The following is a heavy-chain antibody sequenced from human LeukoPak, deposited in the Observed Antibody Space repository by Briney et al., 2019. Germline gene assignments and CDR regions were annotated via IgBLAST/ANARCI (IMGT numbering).Heavy chain of an antibody. Sequence: SETLSLTCTVSGGSISSYYWSWIRQPPGKGLEWIGYIYYSGSTNYNPSLKSRVTISVDTSKNQFSLKLSSVTAADTAVYYCARDLYGAFDYWGQGTLVTVSS. V-gene: IGHV4-59*01. CDR1: GGSISSYY. CDR3: ARDLYGAFDY. J-gene: IGHJ4*02. D-gene: IGHD4-17*01. CDR2: IYYSGST.